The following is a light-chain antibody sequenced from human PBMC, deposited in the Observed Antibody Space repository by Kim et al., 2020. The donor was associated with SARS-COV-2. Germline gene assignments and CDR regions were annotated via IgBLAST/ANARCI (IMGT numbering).Light chain of an antibody. V-gene: IGLV3-19*01. Sequence: ALRQTVRSTCQGDSLRSYYATWYQQKPGKAPKVVIYGKDNRPSGVPDRFSGSSSGNTAYLTITGTQAGDEADYYCNSRDSNDYVVFGGGTKVTVL. CDR1: SLRSYY. CDR2: GKD. CDR3: NSRDSNDYVV. J-gene: IGLJ2*01.